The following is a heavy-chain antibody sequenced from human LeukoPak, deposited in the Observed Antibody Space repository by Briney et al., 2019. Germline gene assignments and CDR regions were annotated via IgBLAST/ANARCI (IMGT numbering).Heavy chain of an antibody. CDR3: ARSPHILTGENFDY. D-gene: IGHD3-9*01. CDR1: EYTFTGYY. V-gene: IGHV1-2*02. J-gene: IGHJ4*02. Sequence: GASVKVSCKASEYTFTGYYIHWVRQAPGQGLEWMGWINPNSGGPNYAQKFQARVTMTRDASISTAYMQLSRLRIDDTAVYYCARSPHILTGENFDYWGQGTLLTVSS. CDR2: INPNSGGP.